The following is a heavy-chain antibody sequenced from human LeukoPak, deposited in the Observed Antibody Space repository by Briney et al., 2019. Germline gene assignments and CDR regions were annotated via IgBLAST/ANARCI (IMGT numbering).Heavy chain of an antibody. CDR3: ARSRCSSTSCYSYGMDV. CDR2: IYYSGST. V-gene: IGHV4-31*03. Sequence: SQTLSLTCTVSGGSISSGGYYWSWIRQHPGKGLEWIGYIYYSGSTYYNPSLKSRVTISVDTSKNQFSLKLSSVTAADTAVYYCARSRCSSTSCYSYGMDVWGQGTTVTVSS. D-gene: IGHD2-2*01. J-gene: IGHJ6*02. CDR1: GGSISSGGYY.